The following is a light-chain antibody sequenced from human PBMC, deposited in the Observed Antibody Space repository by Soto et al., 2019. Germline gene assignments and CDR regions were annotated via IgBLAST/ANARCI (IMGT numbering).Light chain of an antibody. CDR2: GAS. J-gene: IGKJ1*01. V-gene: IGKV3-15*01. CDR1: QSVSSN. Sequence: EVVLTQSPATLSVSPVERATLSCRASQSVSSNLAWYQQKPGQAPRLLIYGASTRATGIPARFSGSGSGADFTLTISSLQSEDFAVYYCHQYNNWPRTFGQGTKVDIK. CDR3: HQYNNWPRT.